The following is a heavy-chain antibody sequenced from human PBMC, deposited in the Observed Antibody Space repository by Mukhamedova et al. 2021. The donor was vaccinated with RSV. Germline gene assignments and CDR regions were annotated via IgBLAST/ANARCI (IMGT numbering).Heavy chain of an antibody. J-gene: IGHJ6*02. CDR2: IKQDGSEK. Sequence: VANIKQDGSEKYYVDSVKGRFTISRDNAKNSLYLQTNSLRAEDTAVYYCARALRGYSYGYYYGMDVWGQGTTVTVSS. D-gene: IGHD5-18*01. V-gene: IGHV3-7*01. CDR3: ARALRGYSYGYYYGMDV.